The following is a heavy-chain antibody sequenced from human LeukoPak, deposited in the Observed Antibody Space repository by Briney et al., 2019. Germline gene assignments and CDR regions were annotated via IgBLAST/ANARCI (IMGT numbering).Heavy chain of an antibody. CDR1: GGTFSSYA. J-gene: IGHJ5*02. Sequence: SVTVSCKASGGTFSSYAISWVRQAPGQGLEWMGGIIPIFGTANYAQKFQGRVTITADESTSTAYMELSSLRSEDTAVYYCARVQRELRHGWFDPWGQETLVTVSS. D-gene: IGHD1-26*01. V-gene: IGHV1-69*13. CDR3: ARVQRELRHGWFDP. CDR2: IIPIFGTA.